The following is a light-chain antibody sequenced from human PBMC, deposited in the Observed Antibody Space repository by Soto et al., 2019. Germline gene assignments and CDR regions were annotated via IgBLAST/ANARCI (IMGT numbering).Light chain of an antibody. CDR2: DAS. J-gene: IGKJ1*01. V-gene: IGKV3-11*01. CDR3: QQRSTCLNCT. CDR1: QGVSKS. Sequence: EIVLTQSPATLSLSPGERATLSCRASQGVSKSLAWYQQKPGQAPRLLIYDASNRATGIPARFSGSGSGTHFTLAISSLEPEDFAVYDCQQRSTCLNCTVGQGTKADIK.